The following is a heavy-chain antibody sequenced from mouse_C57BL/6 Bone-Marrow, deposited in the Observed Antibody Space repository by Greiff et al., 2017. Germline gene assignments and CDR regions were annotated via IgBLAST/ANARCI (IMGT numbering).Heavy chain of an antibody. D-gene: IGHD2-4*01. J-gene: IGHJ3*01. Sequence: EVQLQQSGAELVRPGASVKLSCTASGFNIKDDYMHWVKQRPEQGLEWIGWIDPDNGDTEYAAKFQGKATITADTSSNTAYLQLSSLTSEATAVYYWTTYDDDWFAYWGQGTLVTVSA. CDR2: IDPDNGDT. V-gene: IGHV14-4*01. CDR3: TTYDDDWFAY. CDR1: GFNIKDDY.